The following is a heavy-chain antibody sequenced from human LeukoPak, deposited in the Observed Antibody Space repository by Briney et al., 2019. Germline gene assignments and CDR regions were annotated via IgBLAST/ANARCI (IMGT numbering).Heavy chain of an antibody. CDR1: GGSISSGDYY. V-gene: IGHV4-39*01. CDR2: IYYSGST. J-gene: IGHJ4*01. D-gene: IGHD2/OR15-2a*01. Sequence: PSETLSLTCTVSGGSISSGDYYWGWIRQLPGKGLEWIGSIYYSGSTYYNPSLKSRVTISVDTSKNQFSLKLSSVTAADTAVYYCARPRGGFYVAAFDYWGQGTLVTVSS. CDR3: ARPRGGFYVAAFDY.